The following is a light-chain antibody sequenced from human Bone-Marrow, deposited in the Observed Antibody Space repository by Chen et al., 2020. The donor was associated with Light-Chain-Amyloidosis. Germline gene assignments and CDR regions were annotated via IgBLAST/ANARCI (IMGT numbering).Light chain of an antibody. Sequence: NFMLTQPHSVSESPGKTVIISCTRSSGSIATNYVQWYQQRPGSSPTTVIYEDDQSPSGVPDRFSGSIDRSSNAASLTISGLKPEDEADYYCQSYQGSSQGVFGGGTKLTVL. CDR1: SGSIATNY. CDR3: QSYQGSSQGV. CDR2: EDD. J-gene: IGLJ3*02. V-gene: IGLV6-57*01.